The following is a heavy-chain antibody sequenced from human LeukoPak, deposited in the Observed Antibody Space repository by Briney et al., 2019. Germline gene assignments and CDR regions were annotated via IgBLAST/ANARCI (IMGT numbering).Heavy chain of an antibody. D-gene: IGHD1-20*01. CDR2: ISYDGSNK. CDR1: GFTFSSYG. V-gene: IGHV3-30*18. Sequence: GGSLRLSCAASGFTFSSYGMHWVRQAPGKGLEWVAVISYDGSNKYYADSVKGRFTISRDNSKNTLYLQMNSLRAEDTAVYYCAKDCTLTGTTFSTDYWGQGTLVTVSS. J-gene: IGHJ4*02. CDR3: AKDCTLTGTTFSTDY.